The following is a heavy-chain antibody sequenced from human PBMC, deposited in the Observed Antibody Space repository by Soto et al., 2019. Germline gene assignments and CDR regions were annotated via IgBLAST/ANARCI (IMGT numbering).Heavy chain of an antibody. D-gene: IGHD3-22*01. CDR1: GGTFSSYA. Sequence: ASVKVSCKASGGTFSSYAISWVRQAPGQGLEWMGGIIPIFGTANYAQKFQGRVTITADESTSTAYMELSSLRSEDTAVYYCATSKYYYDSSGSSAYYYGMDVWGQGTTVTV. J-gene: IGHJ6*02. V-gene: IGHV1-69*13. CDR2: IIPIFGTA. CDR3: ATSKYYYDSSGSSAYYYGMDV.